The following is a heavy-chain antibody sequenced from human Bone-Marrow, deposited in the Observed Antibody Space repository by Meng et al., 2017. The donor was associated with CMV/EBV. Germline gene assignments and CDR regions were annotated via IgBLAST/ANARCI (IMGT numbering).Heavy chain of an antibody. CDR3: ARVIKKYSSSSGYFDY. V-gene: IGHV1-18*01. J-gene: IGHJ4*02. CDR1: GYTFTSYG. D-gene: IGHD6-6*01. Sequence: ASVKVSCKASGYTFTSYGISWVRQAPGQGLEWMGWISAYNGNTNYAQKLQGRVTMTTDTSTSTAYMELRSLRSDDTAVYYCARVIKKYSSSSGYFDYSGQGTLVTVSS. CDR2: ISAYNGNT.